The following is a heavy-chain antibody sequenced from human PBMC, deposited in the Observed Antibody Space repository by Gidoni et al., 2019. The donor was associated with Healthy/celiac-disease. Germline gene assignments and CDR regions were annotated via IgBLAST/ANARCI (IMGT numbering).Heavy chain of an antibody. CDR3: ARQGGGQQQLGLYYGMDV. V-gene: IGHV5-51*01. Sequence: EVQLVQSGAEVKTPGESLTLSCKGSGYSFTSYWIGWFRQMPGKGLEWMGIIYPGDSDNRYRQSFHGHVTISADKSISTAYLQWSSLKASDTAMYYCARQGGGQQQLGLYYGMDVWGQGTTVTVSS. CDR1: GYSFTSYW. CDR2: IYPGDSDN. J-gene: IGHJ6*02. D-gene: IGHD6-13*01.